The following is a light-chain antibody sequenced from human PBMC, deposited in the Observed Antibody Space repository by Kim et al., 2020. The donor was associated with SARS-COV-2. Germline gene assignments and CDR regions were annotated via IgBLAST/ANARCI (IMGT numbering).Light chain of an antibody. Sequence: IQLTQSPSSLSASVGDTVTITCRASQGINSNLAWYQQRPGKAPNLLIYSAFTLHSGVPSRFSGSGSGTDFTLTITSLQPEGFATYHCQQHHSFPLTFGGGTKVEIK. V-gene: IGKV1-9*01. CDR3: QQHHSFPLT. CDR2: SAF. J-gene: IGKJ4*01. CDR1: QGINSN.